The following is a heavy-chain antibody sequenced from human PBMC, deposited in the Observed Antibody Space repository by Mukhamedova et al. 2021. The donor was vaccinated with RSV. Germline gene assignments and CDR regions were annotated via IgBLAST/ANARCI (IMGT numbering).Heavy chain of an antibody. J-gene: IGHJ4*02. D-gene: IGHD1-1*01. Sequence: GSSPSYADSVEGRFTISRDNAKNTLYLQMNSLRAEDTALYYCVRGTQAIRNSQLFDYWGQGTMVTVS. CDR2: GSSP. V-gene: IGHV3-74*01. CDR3: VRGTQAIRNSQLFDY.